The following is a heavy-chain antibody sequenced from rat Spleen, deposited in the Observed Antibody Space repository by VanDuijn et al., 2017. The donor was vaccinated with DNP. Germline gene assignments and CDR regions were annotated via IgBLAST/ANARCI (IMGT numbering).Heavy chain of an antibody. CDR2: ITSGVGST. Sequence: EVQLVESGGDLVLPGRSLELSCRASGFTFSYYWMTWIRQVPGKGLEWIASITSGVGSTSYPDSVKGRFTISRDNAENTVYLQMNSLRSEDTATYYCARWPGYNPPYAMDAWGQGTSVTVSS. J-gene: IGHJ4*01. V-gene: IGHV5-31*01. CDR3: ARWPGYNPPYAMDA. D-gene: IGHD1-4*01. CDR1: GFTFSYYW.